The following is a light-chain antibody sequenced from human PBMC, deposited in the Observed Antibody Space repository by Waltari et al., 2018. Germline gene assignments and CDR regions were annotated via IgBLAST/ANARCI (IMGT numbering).Light chain of an antibody. CDR1: QFISSY. J-gene: IGKJ4*01. CDR3: QQSYNTPPN. Sequence: DIQMTQSPSSLSASVGDRVTITCRASQFISSYLNWYQQKPGRAPKLLIFAASSFESGVPSRFSGSGSGTDFTLTISSLQVEDFATYYCQQSYNTPPNFGGGTKVEIK. V-gene: IGKV1-39*01. CDR2: AAS.